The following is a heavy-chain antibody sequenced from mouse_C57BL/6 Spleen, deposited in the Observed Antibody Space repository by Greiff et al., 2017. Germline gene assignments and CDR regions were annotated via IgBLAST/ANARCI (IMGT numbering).Heavy chain of an antibody. CDR3: AKGADFYWYFDV. Sequence: EVQRVESGGGLVKPGGSLKLSCAASGFTFSDYGMHWVRQAPEKGLEWVAYISSGSSTIYYADTVKGRFTISRDNAKNTLFLQMTSLRSEDTAMYYCAKGADFYWYFDVWGTGTTVTVSS. J-gene: IGHJ1*03. V-gene: IGHV5-17*01. CDR2: ISSGSSTI. CDR1: GFTFSDYG.